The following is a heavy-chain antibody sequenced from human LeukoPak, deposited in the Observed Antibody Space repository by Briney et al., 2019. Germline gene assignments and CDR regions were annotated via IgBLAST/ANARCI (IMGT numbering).Heavy chain of an antibody. D-gene: IGHD1-1*01. CDR1: GFALSDYW. Sequence: GGSLRLSCVASGFALSDYWMHWVRQAPGKGPVWVSRIFSDGTGTGYADFVKGRFTISRDNVKNTLFLQMHSLRAEDTALYYCARGRWSPGYFDLWGPGTLVTVSS. CDR3: ARGRWSPGYFDL. J-gene: IGHJ4*02. CDR2: IFSDGTGT. V-gene: IGHV3-74*01.